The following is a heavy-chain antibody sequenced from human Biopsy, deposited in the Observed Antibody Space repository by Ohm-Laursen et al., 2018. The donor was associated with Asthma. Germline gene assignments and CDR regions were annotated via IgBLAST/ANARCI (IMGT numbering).Heavy chain of an antibody. V-gene: IGHV3-30-3*01. CDR2: ISYDGSNK. Sequence: SLRLSCAASGFTFSSYAMYWVRQAPGKGLEWVALISYDGSNKSYADSVKGRFTISRDDSKNTLYLQMDSLRPDDTAVYYCARDVMEWYLPAFDFWGQGTLVTVSS. J-gene: IGHJ4*02. CDR3: ARDVMEWYLPAFDF. CDR1: GFTFSSYA. D-gene: IGHD3-3*01.